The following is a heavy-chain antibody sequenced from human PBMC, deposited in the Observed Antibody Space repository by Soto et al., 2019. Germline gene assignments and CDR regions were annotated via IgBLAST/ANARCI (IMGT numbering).Heavy chain of an antibody. J-gene: IGHJ3*01. D-gene: IGHD1-26*01. Sequence: QVQLGQSGAEVQKPGSSVRVSCQASGGTFTYSVSWVRQAPGQGLEWMGGIMPIFGTTNYAQKFQGGMTITADESRNIAYLELSSMKSEYTAVYYCARQRGRNEAFDLWGQGTLVTVSS. CDR3: ARQRGRNEAFDL. CDR1: GGTFTYS. V-gene: IGHV1-69*01. CDR2: IMPIFGTT.